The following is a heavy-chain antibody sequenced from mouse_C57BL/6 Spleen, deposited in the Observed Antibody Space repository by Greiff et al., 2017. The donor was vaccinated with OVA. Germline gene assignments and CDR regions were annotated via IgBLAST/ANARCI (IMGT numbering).Heavy chain of an antibody. CDR3: TRVGGNYYGSSYWFAY. CDR1: GFTFSSYA. Sequence: EVKLQESGEGLVKPGGSLKLSCAASGFTFSSYAMSWVRQTPEKRLEWVAYISSGGDYIYYADTVKGRFTISRDNARNTLYLQMSSLKSEDTAMYYCTRVGGNYYGSSYWFAYWGQGTLVTVSA. V-gene: IGHV5-9-1*02. D-gene: IGHD1-1*01. CDR2: ISSGGDYI. J-gene: IGHJ3*01.